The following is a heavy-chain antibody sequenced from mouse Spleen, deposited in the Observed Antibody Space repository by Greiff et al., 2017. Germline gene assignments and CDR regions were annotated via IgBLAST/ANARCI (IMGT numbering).Heavy chain of an antibody. CDR2: INPSSGYT. CDR3: ASSDLSDFDY. CDR1: GYTFTSYT. Sequence: VQRVESGAELARPGASVKMSCKASGYTFTSYTMHWVKQRPGQGLEWIGYINPSSGYTKYNQKFKDKATLTADKSSSTAYMQLSSLTSEDSAVYYCASSDLSDFDYWGQGTTLTVSS. J-gene: IGHJ2*01. V-gene: IGHV1-4*01.